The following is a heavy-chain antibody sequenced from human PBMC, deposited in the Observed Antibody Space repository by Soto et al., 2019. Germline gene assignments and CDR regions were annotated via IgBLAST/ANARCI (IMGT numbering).Heavy chain of an antibody. CDR1: GFRFSGYY. D-gene: IGHD3-10*01. J-gene: IGHJ4*02. Sequence: EVQLVESGGGLVQPGGSLRLSCAASGFRFSGYYMTWVRQAPGKGLEWVASIKSDGSEQYYMDSVKGRFTISRDNAKNSLYLQMNSLRAGDTGLYYCSRENWFQDYWGQGTLVTVSS. V-gene: IGHV3-7*03. CDR2: IKSDGSEQ. CDR3: SRENWFQDY.